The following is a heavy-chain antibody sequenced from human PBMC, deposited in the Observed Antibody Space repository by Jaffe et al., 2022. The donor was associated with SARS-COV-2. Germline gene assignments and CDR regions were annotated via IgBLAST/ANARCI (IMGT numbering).Heavy chain of an antibody. D-gene: IGHD6-13*01. Sequence: QVQLVESGGGVVQPGRSLRLSCAASGFTFSSYAMHWVRQAPGKGLEWVAVISYDGSNKYYADSVKGRFTISRDNSKNTLYLQMNSLRAEDTAVYYCARGIAAAGYFDYWGQGTLVTVSS. CDR1: GFTFSSYA. V-gene: IGHV3-30-3*01. CDR2: ISYDGSNK. CDR3: ARGIAAAGYFDY. J-gene: IGHJ4*02.